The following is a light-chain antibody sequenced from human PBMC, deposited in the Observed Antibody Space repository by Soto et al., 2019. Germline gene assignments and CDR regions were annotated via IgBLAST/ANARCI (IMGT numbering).Light chain of an antibody. J-gene: IGKJ1*01. CDR2: RAS. V-gene: IGKV3-15*01. CDR3: LQYHNVWE. CDR1: QNIYSN. Sequence: IVMTQSPATLSVSPGERATLSCRASQNIYSNIAWYQQRPGQAPRLLIYRASTRAPGVPARFSASGYRTRFTLTISGLQSADLAVYSCLQYHNVWEFGRGTKVDIK.